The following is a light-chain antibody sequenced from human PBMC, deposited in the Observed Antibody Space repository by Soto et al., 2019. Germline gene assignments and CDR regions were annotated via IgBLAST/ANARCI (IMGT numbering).Light chain of an antibody. Sequence: DIQMTQSPASLSASVGDRVTITCRASQGINNYLNWYQLKPGKAPKFLIFAASTLQSGVPSRFSGSGSGTDFTLTISSLQPEDFATYYCQQSYSTPPTFGQGTKVDIK. CDR2: AAS. V-gene: IGKV1-39*01. J-gene: IGKJ1*01. CDR1: QGINNY. CDR3: QQSYSTPPT.